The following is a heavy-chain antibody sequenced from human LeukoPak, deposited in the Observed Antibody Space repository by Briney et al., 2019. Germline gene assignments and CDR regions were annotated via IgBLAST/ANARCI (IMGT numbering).Heavy chain of an antibody. V-gene: IGHV3-33*08. Sequence: GGSLRLSCAASGFTFSSYAMSWVRQAPGKGLEWVAGIWYDGSNKYYADSVKGRFTVSRDNSKNTLYLQMNSLRAEDTAVYYCARGMCCSSTSFYNMDAWGKGTTVTVSS. CDR1: GFTFSSYA. CDR3: ARGMCCSSTSFYNMDA. J-gene: IGHJ6*03. CDR2: IWYDGSNK. D-gene: IGHD2-2*01.